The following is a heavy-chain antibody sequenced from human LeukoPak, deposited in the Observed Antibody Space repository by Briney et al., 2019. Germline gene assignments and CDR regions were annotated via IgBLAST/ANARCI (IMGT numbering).Heavy chain of an antibody. CDR1: GFTFSNYW. Sequence: GGSLRLSCAASGFTFSNYWMHWVRQAPGKGLVWVSRIKSDGSSTSYADSVKGRFTISRDNAKNTVYLQMNSLRAEDTAVYYCARGALHMHYLDNWGQGTLVTVSS. CDR2: IKSDGSST. CDR3: ARGALHMHYLDN. J-gene: IGHJ4*02. D-gene: IGHD2-2*01. V-gene: IGHV3-74*01.